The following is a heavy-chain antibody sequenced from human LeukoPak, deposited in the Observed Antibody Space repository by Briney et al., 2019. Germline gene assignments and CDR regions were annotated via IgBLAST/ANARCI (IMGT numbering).Heavy chain of an antibody. V-gene: IGHV3-48*04. CDR3: AREAGRTIIAAARYNWFDP. D-gene: IGHD6-13*01. CDR2: IGSGGSPI. Sequence: PGGSLRLSCAASGFTFSNYPMNWVRQAPGKGLEWVSYIGSGGSPIYYADSVRGRFSISRDNAKNSLYLQMSSLRAEDTAVYYCAREAGRTIIAAARYNWFDPWGQGTLVTVSS. J-gene: IGHJ5*02. CDR1: GFTFSNYP.